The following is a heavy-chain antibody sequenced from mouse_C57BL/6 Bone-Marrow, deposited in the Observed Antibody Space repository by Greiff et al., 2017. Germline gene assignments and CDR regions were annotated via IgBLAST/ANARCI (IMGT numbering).Heavy chain of an antibody. J-gene: IGHJ3*01. Sequence: VQLQQSVAELVRPGASVKLSCTASGFNIKNNYMHWVKQRPEQGLEWIGRIDPANGNTKYAPKFQGKATITADTSSNTAYLQLSSLTSEDTAIYYCARHGSSAWFAYWGQGTLVTVSA. CDR1: GFNIKNNY. CDR2: IDPANGNT. CDR3: ARHGSSAWFAY. V-gene: IGHV14-3*01. D-gene: IGHD1-1*01.